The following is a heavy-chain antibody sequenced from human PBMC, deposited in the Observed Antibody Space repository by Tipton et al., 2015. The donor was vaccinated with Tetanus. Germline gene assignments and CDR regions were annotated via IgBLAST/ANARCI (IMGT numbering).Heavy chain of an antibody. CDR1: GFTFSNYW. D-gene: IGHD6-19*01. V-gene: IGHV3-74*01. CDR2: IKADGSST. Sequence: SLRLSCASSGFTFSNYWMHWVRQAPGKGLVWVSRIKADGSSTSYADSVKGRFTISRDNAKNSLYLQMNSLRVDDTAVYYCARDPPCAVPGPEFHYWGQGALATVSS. CDR3: ARDPPCAVPGPEFHY. J-gene: IGHJ4*02.